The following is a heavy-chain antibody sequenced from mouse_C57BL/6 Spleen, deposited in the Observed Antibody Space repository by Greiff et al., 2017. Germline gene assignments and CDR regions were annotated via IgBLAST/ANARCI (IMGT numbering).Heavy chain of an antibody. CDR2: IHPNSGST. V-gene: IGHV1-64*01. CDR3: ARSPRYFDV. J-gene: IGHJ1*03. CDR1: GYTFTSYW. Sequence: VQLQQSGAELVKPGASVKLSCTASGYTFTSYWMHWVKQRPGQGLEWIGMIHPNSGSTNYNEKFDSKATLTVDKSSSTAYMPLSLLTSEDSAVYCCARSPRYFDVWGTGTTVTVSS.